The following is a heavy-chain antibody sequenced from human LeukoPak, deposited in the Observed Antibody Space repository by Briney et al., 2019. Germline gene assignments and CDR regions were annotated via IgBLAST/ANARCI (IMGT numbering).Heavy chain of an antibody. CDR1: GYTFTGYY. D-gene: IGHD5-24*01. CDR3: ARDGDGYNLD. Sequence: ASVKVSCKASGYTFTGYYLHWVRQAPGQGLEWVGGINSNNGDTHYAQNFQGRVTMTRDTSSSTAYMELNRLGSDDTAVYYCARDGDGYNLDWGQGTLVTVSS. V-gene: IGHV1-2*02. CDR2: INSNNGDT. J-gene: IGHJ4*02.